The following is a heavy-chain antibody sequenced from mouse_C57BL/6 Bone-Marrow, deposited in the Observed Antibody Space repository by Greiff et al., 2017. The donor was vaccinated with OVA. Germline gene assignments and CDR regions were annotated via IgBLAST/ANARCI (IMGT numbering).Heavy chain of an antibody. Sequence: QVQLQQPGAELVKPGASVKISCKASGYTFTSYWITWVKQSPGQGLEWIGYINPGSGSTNYNEKFKGKATLTVDTSSSTAYMQLSSLTSEDSAVYYCARGYYYGSSYCGYWGQGTTVTVS. J-gene: IGHJ2*01. CDR1: GYTFTSYW. D-gene: IGHD1-1*01. CDR2: INPGSGST. CDR3: ARGYYYGSSYCGY. V-gene: IGHV1-55*01.